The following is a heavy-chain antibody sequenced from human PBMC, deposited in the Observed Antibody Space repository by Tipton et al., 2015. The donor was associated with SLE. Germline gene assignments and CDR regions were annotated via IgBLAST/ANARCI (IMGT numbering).Heavy chain of an antibody. D-gene: IGHD3-10*01. Sequence: SLRLSCAASGFTFSSYWMSWVRQVPGKGLEWVSGINWNGQSTGYADSVKGRFTISRDNAKNSLYLQMNSLRVEDTAVYFCAGDDYASGITWGQGTLVTVSS. CDR3: AGDDYASGIT. CDR1: GFTFSSYW. CDR2: INWNGQST. J-gene: IGHJ5*02. V-gene: IGHV3-20*04.